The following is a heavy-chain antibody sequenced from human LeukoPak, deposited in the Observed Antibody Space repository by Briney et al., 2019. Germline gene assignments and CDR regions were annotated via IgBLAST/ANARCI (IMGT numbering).Heavy chain of an antibody. Sequence: PGGSLRLSCAASGFTFSSYGMHWVRQAPGKGLEWVAVIWYDGSNKYYAGSVKGRFTISRDNSKNTLYLQMNSLRAEDTAVYYCARDFFSGSYPTGGFDPWGQGTLVTVSS. V-gene: IGHV3-33*01. CDR2: IWYDGSNK. CDR3: ARDFFSGSYPTGGFDP. J-gene: IGHJ5*02. D-gene: IGHD1-26*01. CDR1: GFTFSSYG.